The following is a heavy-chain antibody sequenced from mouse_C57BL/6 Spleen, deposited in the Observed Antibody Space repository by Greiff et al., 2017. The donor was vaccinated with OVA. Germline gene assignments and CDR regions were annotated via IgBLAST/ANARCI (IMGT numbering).Heavy chain of an antibody. CDR1: GFTFSDYY. J-gene: IGHJ4*01. CDR2: INYDGSST. V-gene: IGHV5-16*01. CDR3: ARDAPLGRRGAMDY. Sequence: EVKLVESEGGLVQPGSSMKLSCTASGFTFSDYYMAWVRQVPEKGLEWVANINYDGSSTYYLDSLKSRFIISRDNAKNILYLQMSSLKSEDTATYYCARDAPLGRRGAMDYWGQGTSVTVSS. D-gene: IGHD4-1*01.